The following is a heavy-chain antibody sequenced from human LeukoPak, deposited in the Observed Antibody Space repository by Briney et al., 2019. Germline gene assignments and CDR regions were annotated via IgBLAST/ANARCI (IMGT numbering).Heavy chain of an antibody. CDR1: GGTFSSYA. D-gene: IGHD3-10*01. V-gene: IGHV1-69*13. Sequence: EASVKVSCKASGGTFSSYAISWVRQAPGQGLEWMGGIIPIFGTANYAQKFQGRVTITADESTSTAYMELSSLRSEDTAVYYCARGIGGSGPLDYWGQGTLVTVSS. CDR3: ARGIGGSGPLDY. CDR2: IIPIFGTA. J-gene: IGHJ4*02.